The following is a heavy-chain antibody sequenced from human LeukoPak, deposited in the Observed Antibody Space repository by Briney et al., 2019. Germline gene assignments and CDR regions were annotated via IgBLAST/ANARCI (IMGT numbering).Heavy chain of an antibody. V-gene: IGHV3-48*03. CDR3: ARDRLGDYETYAFDI. J-gene: IGHJ3*02. CDR2: ISSSGSTI. Sequence: GGSLRLSCAASGFTFSSYEMNWVRQAPGKGLEWVSYISSSGSTIYYADSVKGRFTISRDNAKNSLYLQMNSLRAEDTAVYYCARDRLGDYETYAFDIWAKGQWSPSLQ. D-gene: IGHD4-17*01. CDR1: GFTFSSYE.